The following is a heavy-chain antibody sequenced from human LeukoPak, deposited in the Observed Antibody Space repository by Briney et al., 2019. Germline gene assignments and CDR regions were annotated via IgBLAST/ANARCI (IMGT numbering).Heavy chain of an antibody. Sequence: SETLSLTCTVSGDSISTSNSYWGWIRQPPGKGLEWIGSIYYSGNTYYNASLKSRVTISVDTSKNQFSLKLSSVTAADTAVYYCAGVVASYYYYYYMDVWGKGTTVTISS. CDR1: GDSISTSNSY. CDR2: IYYSGNT. J-gene: IGHJ6*03. D-gene: IGHD2-15*01. V-gene: IGHV4-39*07. CDR3: AGVVASYYYYYYMDV.